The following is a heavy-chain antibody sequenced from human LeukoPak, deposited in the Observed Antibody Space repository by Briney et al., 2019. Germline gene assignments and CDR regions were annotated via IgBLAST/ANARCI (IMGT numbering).Heavy chain of an antibody. V-gene: IGHV3-66*02. Sequence: GGSLRLSCAASGFIVSSDYMSWVGQGPGKGLEWVSVIYSGGKTYYADSVKGRFTISRDDSKNTLYLQMNSPTSEDTAVYYCARESSSGYYLPYWGQGTLVTVSS. J-gene: IGHJ4*02. CDR2: IYSGGKT. D-gene: IGHD3-22*01. CDR1: GFIVSSDY. CDR3: ARESSSGYYLPY.